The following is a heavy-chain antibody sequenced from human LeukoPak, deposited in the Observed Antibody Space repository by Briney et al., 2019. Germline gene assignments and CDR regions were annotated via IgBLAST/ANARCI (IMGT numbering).Heavy chain of an antibody. CDR2: ISYAGSNK. CDR3: AKTPHRRNDFWSGYPRGGMDV. V-gene: IGHV3-30*18. CDR1: VFTFSSYG. D-gene: IGHD3-3*01. J-gene: IGHJ6*02. Sequence: GRSLRLSCAASVFTFSSYGMHWVRQAPGKGLEGVAVISYAGSNKYYADSVKGRFTISRDNSKNTLYLQMNSLRAEDTAVYYCAKTPHRRNDFWSGYPRGGMDVWGQGTTVTVSS.